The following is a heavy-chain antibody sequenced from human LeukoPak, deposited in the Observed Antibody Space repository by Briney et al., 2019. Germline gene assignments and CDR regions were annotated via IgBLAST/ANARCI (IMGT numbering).Heavy chain of an antibody. D-gene: IGHD1-1*01. Sequence: GGSLRLSCAASGFSFSSYWMHWVRQAPGKGLVWVSRINGDGSSTRYADSVKGRFTISRDNAKNTLYLQMNSLRAEDTAVYYCARGGLNALEAFEIWGQGTLVTVCS. J-gene: IGHJ3*02. V-gene: IGHV3-74*01. CDR1: GFSFSSYW. CDR2: INGDGSST. CDR3: ARGGLNALEAFEI.